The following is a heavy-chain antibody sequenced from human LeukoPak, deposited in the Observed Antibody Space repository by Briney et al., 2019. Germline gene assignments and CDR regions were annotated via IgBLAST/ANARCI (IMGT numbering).Heavy chain of an antibody. V-gene: IGHV4-39*01. CDR3: ARQIVSGLFILP. J-gene: IGHJ4*02. D-gene: IGHD3/OR15-3a*01. Sequence: SATLSLTCTVSGASISSSSYYWGWIRQPPGKGLQWIGSIYYRGNTYYIASLKSRVTISVDTSKYMFSLKFTSEIAVDTAVYYCARQIVSGLFILPGGQGTLVTVAS. CDR2: IYYRGNT. CDR1: GASISSSSYY.